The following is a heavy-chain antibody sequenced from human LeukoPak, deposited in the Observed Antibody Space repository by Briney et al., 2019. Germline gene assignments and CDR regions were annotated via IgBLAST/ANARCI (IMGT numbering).Heavy chain of an antibody. CDR1: GFTFSTHW. CDR2: INSDGSRT. Sequence: GGSLRLFCAASGFTFSTHWMHWVRQAPGKGLVWVSRINSDGSRTTYADSVKGRFTISRDNAKNTLYLQMNSLRTEDTAVYYCARPETQYSSGLDGFDIWGQGTMVTVSS. D-gene: IGHD6-19*01. V-gene: IGHV3-74*01. CDR3: ARPETQYSSGLDGFDI. J-gene: IGHJ3*02.